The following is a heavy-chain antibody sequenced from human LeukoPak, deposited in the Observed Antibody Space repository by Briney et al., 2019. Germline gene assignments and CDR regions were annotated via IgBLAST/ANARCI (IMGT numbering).Heavy chain of an antibody. CDR3: ARDIHSVAFDI. V-gene: IGHV3-48*03. Sequence: GGSLRLSCAASGFTFSRNAMSWVRQAPGKGLEWVSYISRSGSTIYYADSVKGRFTISRDNAKNSLYLQMNSLRAEDTAVYYCARDIHSVAFDIWGQGTMVTVSS. CDR1: GFTFSRNA. J-gene: IGHJ3*02. CDR2: ISRSGSTI.